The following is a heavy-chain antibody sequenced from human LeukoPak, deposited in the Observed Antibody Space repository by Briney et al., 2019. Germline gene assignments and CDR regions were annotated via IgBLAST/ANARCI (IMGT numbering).Heavy chain of an antibody. J-gene: IGHJ4*02. D-gene: IGHD3-9*01. CDR2: INWNGGST. CDR3: ARADYDILTGYYPS. Sequence: GGSLRLSCAASGFTFDDYGMSWVRQAPGKGLEWVSGINWNGGSTGYADSVKGRFTISRDNAKNSLYLQMNSLRAEDTALYYCARADYDILTGYYPSWGQGTLVTVSS. CDR1: GFTFDDYG. V-gene: IGHV3-20*04.